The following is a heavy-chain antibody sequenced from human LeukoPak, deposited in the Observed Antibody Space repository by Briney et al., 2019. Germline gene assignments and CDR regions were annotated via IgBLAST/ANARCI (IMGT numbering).Heavy chain of an antibody. V-gene: IGHV1-69*05. Sequence: ASVKVSCEASGGTFSSYAISWVRQAPGQGFEWMGRIIPIFGTANYAQKFQGRVTITTDESTSTAYMELSSLRSEDTAVYYCARVGSLSIFDAFDIWGQGTMVTVSS. D-gene: IGHD3-9*01. CDR3: ARVGSLSIFDAFDI. CDR1: GGTFSSYA. J-gene: IGHJ3*02. CDR2: IIPIFGTA.